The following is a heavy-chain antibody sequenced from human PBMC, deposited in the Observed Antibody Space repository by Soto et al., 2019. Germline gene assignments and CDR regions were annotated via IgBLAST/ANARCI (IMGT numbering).Heavy chain of an antibody. V-gene: IGHV4-30-2*01. CDR2: IYHRGYT. Sequence: QMRLQESGSGLVKPSQTLSLTCAVSGGSISSGGYAWNWIRQPPGKGLEWIGYIYHRGYTSYNPSLKNRGTISADKSKNQFSLTLSFVTAADPAVYYCARDSLTGNYFEPWGQGTLVTVSS. CDR3: ARDSLTGNYFEP. D-gene: IGHD1-7*01. CDR1: GGSISSGGYA. J-gene: IGHJ5*02.